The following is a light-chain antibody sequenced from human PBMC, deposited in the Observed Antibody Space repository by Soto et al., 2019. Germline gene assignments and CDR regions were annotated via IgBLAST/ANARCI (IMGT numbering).Light chain of an antibody. CDR2: EAS. Sequence: DIQMTQSPSTLSASVGDRVTITCRASQSISSWLAWYQQKPGKAPKLLIYEASSLKSGVPSRFSGRGSGTEFTLTISSLQPDFATYYCQQYNSPTWTFGQGTRVEIK. CDR3: QQYNSPTWT. V-gene: IGKV1-5*01. J-gene: IGKJ1*01. CDR1: QSISSW.